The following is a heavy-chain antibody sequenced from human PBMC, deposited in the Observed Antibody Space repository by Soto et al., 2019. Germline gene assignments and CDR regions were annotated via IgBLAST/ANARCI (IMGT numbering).Heavy chain of an antibody. V-gene: IGHV1-69*13. Sequence: SVKVACKASGDTFSSYAISWVRQAPGKGLEWMGKIIPTFVRTNYAQKFQGRLTISADDSTSTAYMELSSLLSEDPAVYYCARDPLSSFAIDVWGQVTTGPV. CDR2: IIPTFVRT. J-gene: IGHJ6*02. CDR1: GDTFSSYA. CDR3: ARDPLSSFAIDV. D-gene: IGHD3-10*02.